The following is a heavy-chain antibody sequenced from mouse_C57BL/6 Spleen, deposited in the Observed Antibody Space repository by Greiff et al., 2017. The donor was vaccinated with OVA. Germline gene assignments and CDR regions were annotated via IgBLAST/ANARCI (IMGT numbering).Heavy chain of an antibody. CDR1: GYTFTSYW. CDR3: ARDYDYLYAMDY. Sequence: QVQLKQPGAELVRPGSSVKLSCKASGYTFTSYWMDWVKQRPGQGLEWIGNIYPSDSETHYNQKFKDKATLTVDKSSSTAYMQLSSLTSEDSAVYYCARDYDYLYAMDYWGQGTSVTVSS. J-gene: IGHJ4*01. D-gene: IGHD2-4*01. V-gene: IGHV1-61*01. CDR2: IYPSDSET.